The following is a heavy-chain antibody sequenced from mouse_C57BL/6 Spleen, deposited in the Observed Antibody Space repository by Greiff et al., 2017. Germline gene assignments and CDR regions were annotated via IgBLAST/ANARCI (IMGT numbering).Heavy chain of an antibody. J-gene: IGHJ2*01. CDR2: INYDGSST. CDR3: ARDRSSGLFDY. CDR1: GFTFSDYY. V-gene: IGHV5-16*01. Sequence: EVKLVESEGGLVQPGSSMTLSCTASGFTFSDYYMAWVRQVPEKGLEWVANINYDGSSTYYLDSLKSRFIISRDNAKNILYLQMSSLKSEDTATYYCARDRSSGLFDYWGQGTTRTVSS. D-gene: IGHD3-2*02.